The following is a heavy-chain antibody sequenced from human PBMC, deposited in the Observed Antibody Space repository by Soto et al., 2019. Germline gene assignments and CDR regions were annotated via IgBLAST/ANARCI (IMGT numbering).Heavy chain of an antibody. CDR2: IYHSGST. Sequence: KPSETLSLTCAASGGSISSGGYSWSWIRQPPGKGLEWIGYIYHSGSTYYNPSLKSRVTISVDRSKNQFSLKLSSVTAADTAVYYCARGRTSHRFGEFPFDPWGQGTLVTVSS. J-gene: IGHJ5*02. CDR1: GGSISSGGYS. CDR3: ARGRTSHRFGEFPFDP. D-gene: IGHD3-10*01. V-gene: IGHV4-30-2*01.